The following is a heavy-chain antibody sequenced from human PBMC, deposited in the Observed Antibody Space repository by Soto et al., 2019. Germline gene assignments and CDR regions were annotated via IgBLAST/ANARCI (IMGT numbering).Heavy chain of an antibody. CDR2: TYYRSKWYN. V-gene: IGHV6-1*01. D-gene: IGHD3-22*01. CDR1: GDSVSSNSAA. CDR3: AFGYRYYYDGSGRFDY. J-gene: IGHJ4*02. Sequence: SETLSLTCAISGDSVSSNSAAWNWIRQSPSRGLEWLGRTYYRSKWYNDYAVSVKSRITINPDTSKNQFSLQLNSVTPEDTAVYYFAFGYRYYYDGSGRFDYWGKGTLVTVSS.